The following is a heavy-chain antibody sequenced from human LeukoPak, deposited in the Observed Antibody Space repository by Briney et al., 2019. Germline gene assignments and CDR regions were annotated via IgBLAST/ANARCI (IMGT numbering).Heavy chain of an antibody. D-gene: IGHD3-16*01. V-gene: IGHV3-23*01. CDR3: ARVRSRYIWGTPQWPFDM. Sequence: GGSLRLSCAPSGFTFSSYAMNWVRQAPGKGLEWVSAIIGSGDRTYYADSVKGRFTISRDNSENTLYLQMNSLRPEDTALYYCARVRSRYIWGTPQWPFDMWGQGTMVTV. CDR1: GFTFSSYA. J-gene: IGHJ3*02. CDR2: IIGSGDRT.